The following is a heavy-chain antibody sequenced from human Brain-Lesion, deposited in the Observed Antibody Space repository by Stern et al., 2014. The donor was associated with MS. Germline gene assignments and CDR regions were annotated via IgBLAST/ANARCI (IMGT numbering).Heavy chain of an antibody. Sequence: QLQLQESGPGLVKPSETLSLTCTVAGGSVSSTSYAWAWIRQPPGQGLEWIGTIYYSGNTYYSPSLKSRITISLAPSQNQFFLQRRSLSAADTAVYYCAGEEDIRYCSGGSCTGNWFDPWGQGTLVTVSS. CDR1: GGSVSSTSYA. V-gene: IGHV4-39*01. J-gene: IGHJ5*02. CDR2: IYYSGNT. CDR3: AGEEDIRYCSGGSCTGNWFDP. D-gene: IGHD2-15*01.